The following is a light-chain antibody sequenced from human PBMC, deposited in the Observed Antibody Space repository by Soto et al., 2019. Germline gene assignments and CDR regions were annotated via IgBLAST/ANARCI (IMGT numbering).Light chain of an antibody. CDR2: GAT. J-gene: IGKJ1*01. V-gene: IGKV1-5*01. CDR1: QSISSY. CDR3: QHYNSYSEA. Sequence: DIQMTQSPSSLSASIGDRVTITCRASQSISSYLNWYQQKPGKAPTLLIYGATNLQSGVPSRFSGSGSGTEFTLTISSLQPDDFATYYCQHYNSYSEAFGQGTKVDIK.